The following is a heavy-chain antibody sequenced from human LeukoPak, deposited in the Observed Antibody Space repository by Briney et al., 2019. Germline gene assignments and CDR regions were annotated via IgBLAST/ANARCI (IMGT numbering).Heavy chain of an antibody. Sequence: GGSLRLSCAASGFTFSSYGMHWVRQAPGKGLEWVAVIWYGGSNKYYADSVKGRFTISRDNSKNTLYLQMNSLRAEDTAVYYCARDLGWLQSDYWGQGTLVTVSS. D-gene: IGHD5-24*01. CDR2: IWYGGSNK. V-gene: IGHV3-33*08. CDR1: GFTFSSYG. J-gene: IGHJ4*02. CDR3: ARDLGWLQSDY.